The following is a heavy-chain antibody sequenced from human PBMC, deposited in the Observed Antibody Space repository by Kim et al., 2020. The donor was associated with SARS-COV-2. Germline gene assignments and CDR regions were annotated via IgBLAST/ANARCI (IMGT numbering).Heavy chain of an antibody. CDR2: INTATGYT. Sequence: ASVKVSCKASGYTFSNYAMHWVRQAPGQGPEWMGWINTATGYTTYSRNFQGRVTITTDTSASTTYMELSSLRSEDTAVYYCGRAARFIADIVTVSIYGSWFDPWGQGTLVTVSS. D-gene: IGHD5-12*01. V-gene: IGHV1-3*04. CDR3: GRAARFIADIVTVSIYGSWFDP. J-gene: IGHJ5*02. CDR1: GYTFSNYA.